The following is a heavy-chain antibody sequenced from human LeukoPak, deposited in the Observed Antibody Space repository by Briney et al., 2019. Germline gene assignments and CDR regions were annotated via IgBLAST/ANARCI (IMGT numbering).Heavy chain of an antibody. D-gene: IGHD6-13*01. CDR2: IYSGGST. J-gene: IGHJ4*02. CDR1: GFTVSSNY. CDR3: ARGSGIAAAGTCDY. V-gene: IGHV3-53*01. Sequence: GGSLRLSCAASGFTVSSNYMSWVRQAPGKGLEWVPVIYSGGSTYYADSVKGRFTISRDNSKNTLYLQMNSLRAEDTAVYYCARGSGIAAAGTCDYWGQGTLVTVSS.